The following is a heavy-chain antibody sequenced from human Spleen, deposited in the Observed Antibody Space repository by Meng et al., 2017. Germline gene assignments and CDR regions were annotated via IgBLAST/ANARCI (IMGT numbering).Heavy chain of an antibody. Sequence: GESLKISCAASGFTFSSYEMNWVRQAPGKGLEWVSYISSSGSTIYYADSVKGRFTISRDNAKNSLYLQMNSLRTEDTGFYYCAKGSKGGSLDSWGQGTLVTVSS. D-gene: IGHD3-16*01. J-gene: IGHJ4*02. CDR2: ISSSGSTI. V-gene: IGHV3-48*03. CDR3: AKGSKGGSLDS. CDR1: GFTFSSYE.